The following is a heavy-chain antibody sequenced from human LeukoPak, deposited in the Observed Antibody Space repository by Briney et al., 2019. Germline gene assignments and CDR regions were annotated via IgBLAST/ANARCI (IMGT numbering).Heavy chain of an antibody. Sequence: GASVKVSCKVSGYTLTELSMHWVRQAPGKRLEWMGGFDPEDGETIYAQKFQGRVTMTEDTSTDTAYMELSSLRSEDTAVYYCATAGWPARYFDYWGQGTLVTVSS. V-gene: IGHV1-24*01. CDR3: ATAGWPARYFDY. CDR1: GYTLTELS. CDR2: FDPEDGET. J-gene: IGHJ4*02.